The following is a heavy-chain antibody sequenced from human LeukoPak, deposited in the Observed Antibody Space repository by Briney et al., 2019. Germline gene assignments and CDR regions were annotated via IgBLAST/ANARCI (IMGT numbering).Heavy chain of an antibody. CDR3: VRDGGVSGYDLLDY. Sequence: GGSLRLSCAASGFTFSNYWMTWVRQAPGKGLEWVAHINQDGSEEHYMDSVKARFTISRDNAKNSLSLQMNSLRAEDTTVYYCVRDGGVSGYDLLDYWGQGTLVTVSS. CDR2: INQDGSEE. CDR1: GFTFSNYW. V-gene: IGHV3-7*01. J-gene: IGHJ4*02. D-gene: IGHD5-12*01.